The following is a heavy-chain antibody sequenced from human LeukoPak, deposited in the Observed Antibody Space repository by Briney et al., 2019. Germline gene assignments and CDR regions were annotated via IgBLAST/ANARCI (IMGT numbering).Heavy chain of an antibody. Sequence: SETLSLTCTVSGGSISSGDYYWSWIRQPPGKGLEWIGYIYYSGSTYYNPSLKSRVTMSVDTSKNQFSLKLSSVTAADTAVYYCARGLDGDCYSVWGQGTLVTVSS. CDR3: ARGLDGDCYSV. CDR1: GGSISSGDYY. D-gene: IGHD2-21*01. J-gene: IGHJ4*02. V-gene: IGHV4-30-4*01. CDR2: IYYSGST.